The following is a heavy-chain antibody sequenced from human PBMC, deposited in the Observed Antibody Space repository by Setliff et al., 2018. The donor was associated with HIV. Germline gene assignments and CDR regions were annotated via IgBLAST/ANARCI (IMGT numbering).Heavy chain of an antibody. J-gene: IGHJ2*01. CDR1: GYSFTNYY. Sequence: ASVKVSCKASGYSFTNYYIHWVRQAPGQRLEWMGWINSVNGNTKYSQKFQGRVTITRDTSASTDYMELSSLRSEDTAVDYCTRAEYSYGYDRWDWYFYLWGRGTLVTVSS. V-gene: IGHV1-3*01. CDR2: INSVNGNT. D-gene: IGHD5-18*01. CDR3: TRAEYSYGYDRWDWYFYL.